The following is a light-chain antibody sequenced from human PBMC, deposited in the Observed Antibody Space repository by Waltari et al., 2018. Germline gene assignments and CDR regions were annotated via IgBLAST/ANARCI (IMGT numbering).Light chain of an antibody. CDR1: QSISGSY. J-gene: IGKJ1*01. V-gene: IGKV3-20*01. CDR3: QQYDTSPRT. Sequence: EIVLTQSTSTLSLSEGERATLSCRASQSISGSYLAWYQQKPGQAPRLLIFGASIRGTGIPDKYSGSGSETDFTLTISRLDPEDSAVYYCQQYDTSPRTFGPGTKVEI. CDR2: GAS.